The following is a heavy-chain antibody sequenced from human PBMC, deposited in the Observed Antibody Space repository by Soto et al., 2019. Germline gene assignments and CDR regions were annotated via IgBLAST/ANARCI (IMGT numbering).Heavy chain of an antibody. Sequence: GGSLNISCTGSRYRFTSYCIGSVPRLPGKRLEWMGIIYPGDSDTRYSPSFQGQVTISADKSISTAYLQWSSLKASDIFMYYSARLMVRGVAIDYWGQGTLGTGSS. CDR1: RYRFTSYC. J-gene: IGHJ4*02. CDR2: IYPGDSDT. D-gene: IGHD3-10*01. CDR3: ARLMVRGVAIDY. V-gene: IGHV5-51*01.